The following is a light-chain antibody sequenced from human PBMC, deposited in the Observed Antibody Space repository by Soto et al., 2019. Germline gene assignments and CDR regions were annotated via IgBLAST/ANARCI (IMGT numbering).Light chain of an antibody. V-gene: IGKV1-39*01. J-gene: IGKJ1*01. CDR3: QQSYSTPWT. CDR1: QSISNY. CDR2: AAS. Sequence: DIQMTQSPSSLSASVGDRVTITCRASQSISNYVSWYQQKPGKAPKLLIYAASSLQSGAPSRFSGSGSGTDFTLTINSLQPEDSAPYYCQQSYSTPWTFGQGTKVEIK.